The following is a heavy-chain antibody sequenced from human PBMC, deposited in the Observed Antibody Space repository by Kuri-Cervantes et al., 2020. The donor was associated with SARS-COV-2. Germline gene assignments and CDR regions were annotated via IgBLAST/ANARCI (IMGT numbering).Heavy chain of an antibody. Sequence: ESLKISCVASGFSFSDHYMDWVRQPPGKGLEWIGEINYSGTTNYNPSLKSRVTISVDTSKNQFSLNLTSVTAADTAVYYCARLRRHNNGWFATGYYMDVWGKGTTVTVSS. D-gene: IGHD6-19*01. V-gene: IGHV4-34*01. CDR2: INYSGTT. J-gene: IGHJ6*03. CDR1: GFSFSDHY. CDR3: ARLRRHNNGWFATGYYMDV.